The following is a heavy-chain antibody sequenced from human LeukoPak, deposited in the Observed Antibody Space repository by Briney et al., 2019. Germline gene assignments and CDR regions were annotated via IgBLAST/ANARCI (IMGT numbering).Heavy chain of an antibody. Sequence: SETLSLTCTVSGGSISSSSYYWGWIRQPPGKGLEWIGSIYYSGSTYYNPSLKSRVTISVDTSKNQFSLKLSSVTAADTAVYYCARLGRWLLSPPIDYWGQGTLVTVSS. V-gene: IGHV4-39*01. CDR3: ARLGRWLLSPPIDY. CDR2: IYYSGST. J-gene: IGHJ4*02. CDR1: GGSISSSSYY. D-gene: IGHD5-24*01.